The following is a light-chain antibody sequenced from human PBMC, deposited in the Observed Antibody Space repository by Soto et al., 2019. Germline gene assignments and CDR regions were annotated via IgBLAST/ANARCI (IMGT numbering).Light chain of an antibody. V-gene: IGKV3-11*01. CDR1: QSISSY. CDR2: DAS. J-gene: IGKJ1*01. Sequence: EIVLTQSPDTLSLSPGDRATLSCRASQSISSYLAWYQQKPGQSPRLLIYDASNRATGIPARFSGSGSGTDFTLTISSLEPEDFAVYYCQQRSNWLWTFGQGTKVDIK. CDR3: QQRSNWLWT.